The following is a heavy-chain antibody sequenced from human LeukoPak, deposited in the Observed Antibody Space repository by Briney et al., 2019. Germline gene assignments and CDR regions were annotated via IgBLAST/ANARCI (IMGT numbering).Heavy chain of an antibody. Sequence: SETLSLTCTVSGGSISSYYWSWIRQPPGKGLEWIGYIYYSGSTNYNPSLKSRVTISVDTSKNQFSLKLSSVTAADTAVYYCARGQGSSSEFWNFDYWGQGTLVTVSS. CDR2: IYYSGST. CDR1: GGSISSYY. D-gene: IGHD6-6*01. V-gene: IGHV4-59*12. CDR3: ARGQGSSSEFWNFDY. J-gene: IGHJ4*02.